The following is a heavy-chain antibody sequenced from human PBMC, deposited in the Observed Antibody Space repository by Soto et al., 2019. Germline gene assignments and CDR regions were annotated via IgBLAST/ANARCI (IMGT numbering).Heavy chain of an antibody. V-gene: IGHV3-23*01. CDR3: ATRMYSTSWYYFVS. CDR1: GFTFTNYA. D-gene: IGHD6-13*01. J-gene: IGHJ4*02. CDR2: IGGGSGST. Sequence: EVQLLESGGGFVQPGGSLRLSCAASGFTFTNYALSWVRQAPGKGLEWVSTIGGGSGSTSYADSVKGRFSISRENSKNTLYLQMSSLRAEDTDLYYCATRMYSTSWYYFVSWGQGTLVTVSS.